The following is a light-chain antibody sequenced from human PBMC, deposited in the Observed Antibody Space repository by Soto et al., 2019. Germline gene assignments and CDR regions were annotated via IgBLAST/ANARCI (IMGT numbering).Light chain of an antibody. CDR1: QSINSE. Sequence: EIVMTQSPATLSLSPGERADLSCRASQSINSELAWYQQKPGQPPRLLIYGASTRATGGPARFTGSESGSEFTLTISRLQSEAFAVYYCQQGHNWPLTFGQGTRLEI. V-gene: IGKV3-15*01. CDR3: QQGHNWPLT. J-gene: IGKJ2*01. CDR2: GAS.